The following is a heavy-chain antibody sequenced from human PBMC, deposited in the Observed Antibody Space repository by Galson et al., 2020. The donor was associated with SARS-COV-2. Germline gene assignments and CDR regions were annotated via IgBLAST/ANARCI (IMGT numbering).Heavy chain of an antibody. V-gene: IGHV4-34*01. CDR3: ARGAEERRIILMVPYYYSYMDV. CDR1: GGSFRNYY. J-gene: IGHJ6*03. CDR2: IHHRGST. D-gene: IGHD2-21*01. Sequence: SETMSLTCAVYGGSFRNYYWTWIRQSPETGLEWLGEIHHRGSTNYHPSLKSRVAMSGDASKNQFSLSLSSVTAADTAVYYCARGAEERRIILMVPYYYSYMDVWGSGTTVTVSS.